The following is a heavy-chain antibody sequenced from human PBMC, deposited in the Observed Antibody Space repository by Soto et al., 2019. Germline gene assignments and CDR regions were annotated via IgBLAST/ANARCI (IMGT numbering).Heavy chain of an antibody. Sequence: QVQLVQSGAEVKKPGASVKVSCKASGYTFTGYYMHWVRQAPGQGLEGMGWINPNSGGTNYAQKFQGRVTMTRDTSISTAYMELSRLRSDETDVYYCARGIAAAGANWFDPWGQGTLVTVSS. CDR1: GYTFTGYY. CDR2: INPNSGGT. CDR3: ARGIAAAGANWFDP. V-gene: IGHV1-2*02. D-gene: IGHD6-13*01. J-gene: IGHJ5*02.